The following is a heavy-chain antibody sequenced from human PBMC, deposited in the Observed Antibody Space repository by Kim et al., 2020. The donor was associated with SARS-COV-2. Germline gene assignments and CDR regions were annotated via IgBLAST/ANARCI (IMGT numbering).Heavy chain of an antibody. CDR2: ISYDGSNK. Sequence: GGSLRLSCAASGFTFSSYAMHWVRQAPGKGLEWVAVISYDGSNKYYADSVKGRFTISRDNSKNTLYLQMNSLRAEDTAVYYCARAIAAAGRRTWWKFDYWGQGTLVTVSS. J-gene: IGHJ4*02. CDR1: GFTFSSYA. D-gene: IGHD6-13*01. CDR3: ARAIAAAGRRTWWKFDY. V-gene: IGHV3-30*04.